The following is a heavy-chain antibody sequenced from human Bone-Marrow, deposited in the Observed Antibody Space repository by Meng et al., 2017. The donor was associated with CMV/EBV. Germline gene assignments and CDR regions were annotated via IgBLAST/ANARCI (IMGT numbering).Heavy chain of an antibody. V-gene: IGHV1-2*02. D-gene: IGHD1-7*01. Sequence: ASVKVSCKASGYTFTDYHMHWVRQAPGQGPEWMGWVNPRNGGIKYAQRFLDRVTMTRDTSISTAYMELSRLRSDDTAVYYCARGNWNYGHAFDIWGQGTMVTVSS. CDR1: GYTFTDYH. J-gene: IGHJ3*02. CDR2: VNPRNGGI. CDR3: ARGNWNYGHAFDI.